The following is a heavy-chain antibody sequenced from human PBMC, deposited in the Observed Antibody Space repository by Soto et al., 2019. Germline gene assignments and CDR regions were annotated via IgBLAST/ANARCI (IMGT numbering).Heavy chain of an antibody. V-gene: IGHV5-51*01. CDR3: ASYPVFDYDILTGYYKAPY. J-gene: IGHJ4*02. D-gene: IGHD3-9*01. CDR1: GYSFTSYW. CDR2: IYPGDFDT. Sequence: PGESLKISCKGSGYSFTSYWIGWVRQMPGKGLEWMGIIYPGDFDTRYSPSFQGQVTISVDKSISTAYLQWSSLKASDTAMYYCASYPVFDYDILTGYYKAPYWGQGTLVTVSS.